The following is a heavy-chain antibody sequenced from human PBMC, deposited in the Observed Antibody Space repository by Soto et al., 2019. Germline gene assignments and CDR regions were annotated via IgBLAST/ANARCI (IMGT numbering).Heavy chain of an antibody. D-gene: IGHD3-3*01. V-gene: IGHV2-5*02. CDR2: IYWDDDE. J-gene: IGHJ5*02. CDR1: GFSLTASGVA. Sequence: SGPTLVNPTQTLRLTCTFSGFSLTASGVAVGWIRQPPGKALEWLAFIYWDDDERYNPSLKSRLTITKDTSRNQVVLTMTNMDHVDTATYYSAERGFFAEGHPNWFDPWGQ. CDR3: AERGFFAEGHPNWFDP.